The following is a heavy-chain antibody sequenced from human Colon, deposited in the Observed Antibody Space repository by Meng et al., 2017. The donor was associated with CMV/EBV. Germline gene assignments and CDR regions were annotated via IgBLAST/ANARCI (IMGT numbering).Heavy chain of an antibody. D-gene: IGHD3-22*01. CDR3: ANGWYNSRGCGLEH. V-gene: IGHV1-2*02. CDR1: GYIFNGYY. CDR2: MNPYNGDT. J-gene: IGHJ1*01. Sequence: ASVKVSCKASGYIFNGYYIHGVRQAPGQGLEWMGWMNPYNGDTNYAQKFQDRVTVTMDMSISTADMEMSRLRSDDSAVYYCANGWYNSRGCGLEHWGQGTLVTVSS.